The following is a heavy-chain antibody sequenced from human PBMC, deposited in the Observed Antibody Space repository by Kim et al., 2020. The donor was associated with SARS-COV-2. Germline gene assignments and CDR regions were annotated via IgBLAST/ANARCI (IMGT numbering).Heavy chain of an antibody. V-gene: IGHV3-23*01. D-gene: IGHD4-17*01. CDR3: AKDVIYGDYDAFDI. J-gene: IGHJ3*02. Sequence: ADSVKGRLTISRDNSTNTLYLQMNSLRAEDTAVYYCAKDVIYGDYDAFDIWGQGTMVTVSS.